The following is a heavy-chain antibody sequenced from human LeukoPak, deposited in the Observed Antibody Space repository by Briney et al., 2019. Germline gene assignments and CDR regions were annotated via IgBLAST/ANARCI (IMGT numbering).Heavy chain of an antibody. D-gene: IGHD3-22*01. CDR2: IKQDGSEK. CDR3: ASYYYDSSGYFDC. CDR1: GFTFSSYW. Sequence: GGSLRLSCAASGFTFSSYWMSWVRQAPGKGLEWVANIKQDGSEKYYVDSVKGRFTISRDNAKNSLYLQMNSLRAEDTAVYYCASYYYDSSGYFDCWGQGTLVTVSS. V-gene: IGHV3-7*01. J-gene: IGHJ4*02.